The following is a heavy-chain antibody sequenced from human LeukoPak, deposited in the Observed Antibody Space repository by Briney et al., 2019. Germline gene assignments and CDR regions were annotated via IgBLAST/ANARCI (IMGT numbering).Heavy chain of an antibody. V-gene: IGHV1-69*05. Sequence: ASVEVSCKASGGTFSSYAISWVRQAPGQGLEWMGGIIPIFGTANYAQKFQGRVTITTDESTSTAYMELSSLRSEDTAVYYCASCTYYDFWSGLGPFYYYYMDVWGKGTTVTVSS. CDR1: GGTFSSYA. D-gene: IGHD3-3*01. CDR3: ASCTYYDFWSGLGPFYYYYMDV. CDR2: IIPIFGTA. J-gene: IGHJ6*03.